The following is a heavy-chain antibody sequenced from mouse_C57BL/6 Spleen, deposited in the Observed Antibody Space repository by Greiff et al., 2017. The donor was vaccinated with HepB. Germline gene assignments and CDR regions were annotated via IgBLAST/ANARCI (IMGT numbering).Heavy chain of an antibody. J-gene: IGHJ3*01. CDR3: ARARTGTVFAY. D-gene: IGHD1-1*01. CDR2: IRNKANGYTT. CDR1: GFTFTDYY. Sequence: EVHLVESGGGLVQPGGSLSLSCAASGFTFTDYYMSWVRQPPGKALEWLGFIRNKANGYTTEYSASVKGRFTISRDNSQSILYLQMNALRAEDSATYYCARARTGTVFAYWGQGTLVTVSA. V-gene: IGHV7-3*01.